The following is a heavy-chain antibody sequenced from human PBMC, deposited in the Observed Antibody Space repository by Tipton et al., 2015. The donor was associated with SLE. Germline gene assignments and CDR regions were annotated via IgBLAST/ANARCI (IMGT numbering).Heavy chain of an antibody. CDR2: INSDGSST. V-gene: IGHV3-74*01. D-gene: IGHD3-10*01. CDR1: GFTFSSYW. CDR3: AKEVQWYRELFYYYYGMDV. Sequence: SLRLSCAASGFTFSSYWMHWVRQAPGKGLVWVSRINSDGSSTSYADSVKGRFTISRDNSKNTLYLQMNSLRAEDTAVYYCAKEVQWYRELFYYYYGMDVWGQGTTVTVSS. J-gene: IGHJ6*02.